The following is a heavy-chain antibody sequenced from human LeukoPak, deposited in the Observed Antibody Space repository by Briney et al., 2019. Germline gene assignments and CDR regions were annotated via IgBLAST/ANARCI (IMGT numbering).Heavy chain of an antibody. Sequence: SETLSLTCAVSGGSISSSNWWSWVRQPPGKGLEWIGEIYHSGSTNYNPSLKSRVTISVDKSKNQFSLKLSSVTAADTAVYYCARGNDILTGYYRGGAFDIWGRGTMVTVSS. J-gene: IGHJ3*02. D-gene: IGHD3-9*01. CDR1: GGSISSSNW. V-gene: IGHV4-4*02. CDR3: ARGNDILTGYYRGGAFDI. CDR2: IYHSGST.